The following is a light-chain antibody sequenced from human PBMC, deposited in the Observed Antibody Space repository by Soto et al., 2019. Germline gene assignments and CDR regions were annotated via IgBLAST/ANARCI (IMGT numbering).Light chain of an antibody. Sequence: QSALTQPASVSGSPGQSITISCSGISPDFGVSWYQHFPGKAPKLLIFEVSNRPSGVSTRFSGSKSGNMAFLTISGLQSEDEADYYCSSYTSSSTLDVFGTGTKLTVL. J-gene: IGLJ1*01. CDR2: EVS. V-gene: IGLV2-14*01. CDR3: SSYTSSSTLDV. CDR1: SPDFGV.